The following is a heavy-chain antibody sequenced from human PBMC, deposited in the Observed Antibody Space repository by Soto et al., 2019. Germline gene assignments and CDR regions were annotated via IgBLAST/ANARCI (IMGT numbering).Heavy chain of an antibody. D-gene: IGHD5-12*01. V-gene: IGHV3-7*01. CDR1: GFTFNSYW. CDR2: INQDGSEK. Sequence: GGSLRLSCAASGFTFNSYWMSWVRQAPGKGLEWVANINQDGSEKYYVDSVKGRFTISRDNAKNSLYLQMNSLRVEDTAVYYCARGFGGYDPTYYYYYYMDVWGKGTTVTVSS. J-gene: IGHJ6*03. CDR3: ARGFGGYDPTYYYYYYMDV.